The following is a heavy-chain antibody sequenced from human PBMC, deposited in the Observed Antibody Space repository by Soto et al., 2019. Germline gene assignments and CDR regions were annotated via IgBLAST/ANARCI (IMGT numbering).Heavy chain of an antibody. D-gene: IGHD1-1*01. Sequence: GGSLRLSCASSGFTFSSYAMSLVRQAPGKGLEWVSAISNSGSFTRYADSVKGRFSISRDNAKNSLYLQINSLRGDDTATYFCVRSGDNYNLLDYWGQGTPVTVSS. CDR2: ISNSGSFT. J-gene: IGHJ4*02. CDR1: GFTFSSYA. V-gene: IGHV3-21*06. CDR3: VRSGDNYNLLDY.